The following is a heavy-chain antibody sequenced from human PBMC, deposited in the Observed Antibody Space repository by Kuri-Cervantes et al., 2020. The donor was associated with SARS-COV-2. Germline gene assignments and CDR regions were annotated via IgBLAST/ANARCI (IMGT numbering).Heavy chain of an antibody. Sequence: ASVKVSCKASGYTFTNYGISWVRQAPGQGLEWMGWINGYNDNTKYAQKLQGRVTMTTDTSTSTAYMELRSLRSDDTAVYYCASWGRDMTTATWVDYWGQGTLVTVSS. V-gene: IGHV1-18*04. CDR1: GYTFTNYG. D-gene: IGHD4-17*01. CDR3: ASWGRDMTTATWVDY. J-gene: IGHJ4*02. CDR2: INGYNDNT.